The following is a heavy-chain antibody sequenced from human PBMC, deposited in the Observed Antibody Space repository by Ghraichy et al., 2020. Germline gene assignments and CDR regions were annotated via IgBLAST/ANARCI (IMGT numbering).Heavy chain of an antibody. Sequence: SQTLSLTCAISGDSVSSNSAAWNWIRQSPSRGLEWLGRTYYRSKWYNDYAVSVKSRITINPDTSKNQFSLQLNSVTPEDTAVYYCARVEGSVVPAAVGGDYGMDVWGQGTTVTVSS. V-gene: IGHV6-1*01. J-gene: IGHJ6*02. CDR1: GDSVSSNSAA. D-gene: IGHD2-2*01. CDR2: TYYRSKWYN. CDR3: ARVEGSVVPAAVGGDYGMDV.